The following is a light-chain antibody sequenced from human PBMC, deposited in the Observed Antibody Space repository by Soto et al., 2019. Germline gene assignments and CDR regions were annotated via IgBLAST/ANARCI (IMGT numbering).Light chain of an antibody. J-gene: IGKJ1*01. CDR1: QPISSW. V-gene: IGKV1-5*01. Sequence: DIPMTQSPPTLSASVGDRVTITCRASQPISSWLAWYHQKPGKAPKLLIYDASNLESGVPSRLSGSGSGTECTLTIRRLQPEDFGIYYCQQYENYWTFGQGTKVEIK. CDR2: DAS. CDR3: QQYENYWT.